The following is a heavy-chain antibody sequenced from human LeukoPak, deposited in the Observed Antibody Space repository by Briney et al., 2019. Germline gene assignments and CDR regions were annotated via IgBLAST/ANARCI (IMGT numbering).Heavy chain of an antibody. CDR1: GFTFSSYA. J-gene: IGHJ4*02. CDR3: AKANSITIFGVISPVDY. V-gene: IGHV3-23*01. D-gene: IGHD3-3*01. Sequence: GGSLRFPCVASGFTFSSYAMSWVRQAPGKGLEWVSTISDSGDNTYYADSVKGRFTISRDNSKNTLYLQMNSLRAEDTAVYYCAKANSITIFGVISPVDYWGQGTLVTVSS. CDR2: ISDSGDNT.